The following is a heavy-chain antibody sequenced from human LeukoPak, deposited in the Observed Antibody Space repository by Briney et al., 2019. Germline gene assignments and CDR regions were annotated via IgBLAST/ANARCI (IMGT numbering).Heavy chain of an antibody. Sequence: SETLSLTCTVSGGSISSYYWSWIRQPPGKGLEWIGYIYYSGSTNYNPSLKSRVTISVDTSKNQFSLKLSSVTAADTAVYYCARHVEMATIGPFGAFDIWGQGTMVTVSS. V-gene: IGHV4-59*08. CDR1: GGSISSYY. CDR3: ARHVEMATIGPFGAFDI. CDR2: IYYSGST. J-gene: IGHJ3*02. D-gene: IGHD5-24*01.